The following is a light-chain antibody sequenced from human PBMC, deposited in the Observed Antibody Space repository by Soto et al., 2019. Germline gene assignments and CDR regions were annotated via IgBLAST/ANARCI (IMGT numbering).Light chain of an antibody. J-gene: IGLJ3*02. Sequence: QSALTQPASVSGSPGQSITISCTGTSSDVGGYNYVSWYQQHPGKAPKLMIYEVSNRPSWVSNRFSGSKSGNTVSLTISGLQAEDEADDYCSSYTSSSTWVFGGGTKLTVL. V-gene: IGLV2-14*01. CDR1: SSDVGGYNY. CDR3: SSYTSSSTWV. CDR2: EVS.